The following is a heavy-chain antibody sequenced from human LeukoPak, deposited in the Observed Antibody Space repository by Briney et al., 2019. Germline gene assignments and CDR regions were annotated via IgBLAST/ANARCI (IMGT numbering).Heavy chain of an antibody. CDR1: GYTFTSYY. V-gene: IGHV1-46*01. CDR3: AREGGPEDAFDI. CDR2: INPSGGST. Sequence: ASVTVSCTASGYTFTSYYMHWVRQAPGQGLEWMGIINPSGGSTSYAQKFQGRVTMTRDTSTSTVYMELSSLRSEDTAVYYCAREGGPEDAFDIWGQGTMVTVSS. J-gene: IGHJ3*02.